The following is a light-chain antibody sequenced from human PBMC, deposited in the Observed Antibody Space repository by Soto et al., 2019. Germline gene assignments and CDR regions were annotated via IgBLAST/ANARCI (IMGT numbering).Light chain of an antibody. Sequence: QSALTQPPSASGSPGQSVTISCTGTSSDVGAYPYVSWYQQHPGKAPKLMIYDVAKRPSGVPDRFSGAKSGNTASLTVSGLQTEDEADYYCCSYTGGNSLVCGGGTKLTVL. J-gene: IGLJ3*02. CDR1: SSDVGAYPY. CDR3: CSYTGGNSLV. V-gene: IGLV2-8*01. CDR2: DVA.